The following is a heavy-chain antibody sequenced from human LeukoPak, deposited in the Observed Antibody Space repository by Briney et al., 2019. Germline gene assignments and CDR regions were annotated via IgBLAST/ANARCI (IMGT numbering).Heavy chain of an antibody. V-gene: IGHV4-4*07. CDR3: ARDGGPLNVVVPAAIYGMDV. CDR1: GGSISVYY. J-gene: IGHJ6*02. CDR2: IYTSGST. D-gene: IGHD2-2*01. Sequence: SETLSLTCTVSGGSISVYYWSWIRQPAGKGLEWIGRIYTSGSTNYNPSLKSRVTMSVDTSKNQFSLKLSSVTAEDTAVYYCARDGGPLNVVVPAAIYGMDVWGQGTTVTVSS.